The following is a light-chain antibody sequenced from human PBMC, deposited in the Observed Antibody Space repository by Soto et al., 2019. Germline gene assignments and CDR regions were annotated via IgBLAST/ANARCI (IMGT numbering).Light chain of an antibody. J-gene: IGKJ5*01. V-gene: IGKV1-27*01. CDR2: AAS. Sequence: DIQMTQSPSSLSAFVGDRVTITCRASQGISNYLAWYQQKPGEVPKLLIYAASTLQSGVPSRFSGSGSGTDFTLTISSLQPEDVAVYYCQKYYNVPHTFGQGTRVEIK. CDR1: QGISNY. CDR3: QKYYNVPHT.